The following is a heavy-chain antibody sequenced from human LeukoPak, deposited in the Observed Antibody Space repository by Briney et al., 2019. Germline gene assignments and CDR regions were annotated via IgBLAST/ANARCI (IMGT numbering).Heavy chain of an antibody. V-gene: IGHV4-59*01. CDR2: IYYSGST. CDR3: ARRLRHGDYDYYYYGMDV. CDR1: GGSICSYY. D-gene: IGHD4-17*01. J-gene: IGHJ6*02. Sequence: SETLSLTCTVSGGSICSYYWSWIRQPPGKGLEWIGYIYYSGSTNYNPSLKSRVTISVDTPKNQFSLKLSSVTAADTAVYYCARRLRHGDYDYYYYGMDVWGQGTTVTVSS.